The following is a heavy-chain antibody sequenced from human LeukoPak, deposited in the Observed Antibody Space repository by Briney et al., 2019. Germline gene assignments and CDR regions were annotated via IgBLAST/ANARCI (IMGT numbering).Heavy chain of an antibody. D-gene: IGHD3-10*01. CDR3: ARFHYYGSRSYLRDNWFDP. V-gene: IGHV4-59*01. Sequence: SETLSLTCTVSGGSISSYYWSWIRQPPGKGLEWIGYVYYSGSTNYNPSLKSRVTISVDTSKNQFSLKLSSVTAADTAVYYCARFHYYGSRSYLRDNWFDPWGQGTLVTVSS. CDR1: GGSISSYY. J-gene: IGHJ5*02. CDR2: VYYSGST.